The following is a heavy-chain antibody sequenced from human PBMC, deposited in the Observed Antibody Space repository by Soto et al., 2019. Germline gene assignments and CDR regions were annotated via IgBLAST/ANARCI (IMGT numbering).Heavy chain of an antibody. V-gene: IGHV1-69*06. CDR1: GGTFSSYS. D-gene: IGHD3-10*01. Sequence: SVKVSCKASGGTFSSYSISWVRQAPGQGLEWMGGITPIFGTANYAQKFQGRVTITADKSTSTAYMELSSLRSEDTAVYYCARDTIPVQITMVRGVPKYYFDYWGQGTLVTVSS. CDR2: ITPIFGTA. J-gene: IGHJ4*02. CDR3: ARDTIPVQITMVRGVPKYYFDY.